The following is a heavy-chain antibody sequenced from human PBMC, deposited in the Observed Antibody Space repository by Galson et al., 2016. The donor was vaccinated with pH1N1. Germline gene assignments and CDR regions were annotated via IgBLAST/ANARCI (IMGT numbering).Heavy chain of an antibody. CDR2: IDWNDDK. D-gene: IGHD4-17*01. CDR1: GFSLSTSGMC. Sequence: PALVKPTQTLTLTCTFSGFSLSTSGMCVSWIRQPPGKALEWLALIDWNDDKYYSTSLKTRLTISKDTSKNQVVLTMTNMDPVDTATFYCARMHYEDHGNWVVPWGQATLVTVSS. V-gene: IGHV2-70*01. CDR3: ARMHYEDHGNWVVP. J-gene: IGHJ5*02.